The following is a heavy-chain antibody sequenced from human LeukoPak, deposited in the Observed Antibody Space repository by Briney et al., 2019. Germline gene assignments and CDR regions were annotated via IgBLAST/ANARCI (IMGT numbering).Heavy chain of an antibody. Sequence: PGRSLRLSCAASGFTFSSYGMHWVRQAPGKGLEWVAVIWYDGNNKYYADSVKGRFTISRDNSKNTLYLQMNSLRAEDTAVYYCARTSGYSSSWYTLNFDYWGQGILVTVSS. CDR2: IWYDGNNK. CDR3: ARTSGYSSSWYTLNFDY. D-gene: IGHD6-13*01. V-gene: IGHV3-33*01. CDR1: GFTFSSYG. J-gene: IGHJ4*02.